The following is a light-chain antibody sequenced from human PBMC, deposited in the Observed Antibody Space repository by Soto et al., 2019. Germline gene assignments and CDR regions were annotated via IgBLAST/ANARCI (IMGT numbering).Light chain of an antibody. Sequence: ETALTQAPVTLSLSPVEKATLSFRASHSVSSNYLAWYQQKPGQGPKVLVYRASISATCIPDRFTGSGSGTDFTLTISRLEPEDFAVYYCQQYGRSPLTFGGGTKVDIK. J-gene: IGKJ4*01. V-gene: IGKV3-20*01. CDR1: HSVSSNY. CDR2: RAS. CDR3: QQYGRSPLT.